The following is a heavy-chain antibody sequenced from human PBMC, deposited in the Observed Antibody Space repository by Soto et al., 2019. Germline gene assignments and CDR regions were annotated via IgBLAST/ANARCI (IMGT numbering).Heavy chain of an antibody. Sequence: ASVKVSCKASGYTFTGYYMHWVRQAPGQGLEWMGWINPNSGGTNYAQKFQGRVTMTRDTSISTAYMELSRLRSDDTAVYYCARDSAASYYGMDVWGQGTTVTVSS. CDR3: ARDSAASYYGMDV. V-gene: IGHV1-2*02. D-gene: IGHD6-13*01. CDR1: GYTFTGYY. CDR2: INPNSGGT. J-gene: IGHJ6*02.